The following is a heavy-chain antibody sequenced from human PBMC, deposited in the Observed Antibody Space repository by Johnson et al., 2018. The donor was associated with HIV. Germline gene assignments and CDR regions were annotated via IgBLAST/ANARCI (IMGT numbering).Heavy chain of an antibody. V-gene: IGHV3-30*02. CDR2: IGFDGTKS. Sequence: QVFLVESGGGVVQPGGSLRLSCAASGFTFSSYGMHWVRQAPGKGLEWVAFIGFDGTKSYYADSLKGRFTISRDNSKNTLYLQMSSLRAEDTALYYCARERAVTTKGYDEDAFDIWGQGTMVTVSS. CDR3: ARERAVTTKGYDEDAFDI. J-gene: IGHJ3*02. CDR1: GFTFSSYG. D-gene: IGHD4-17*01.